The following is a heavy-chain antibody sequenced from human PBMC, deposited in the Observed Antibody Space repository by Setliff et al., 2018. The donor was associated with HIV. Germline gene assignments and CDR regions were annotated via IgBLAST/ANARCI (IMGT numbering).Heavy chain of an antibody. Sequence: PSETLSLTCTVSGGSISRSSYYWAWIRQPPGKGLEWIGSLYHSGSTYYNPSLKSRVTISVDTSNNQVSLKLNSVTAADTAVYYCARAPITIFGVIIIPVYFDYWGQGTLVTVSS. J-gene: IGHJ4*02. V-gene: IGHV4-39*07. CDR2: LYHSGST. CDR1: GGSISRSSYY. D-gene: IGHD3-3*01. CDR3: ARAPITIFGVIIIPVYFDY.